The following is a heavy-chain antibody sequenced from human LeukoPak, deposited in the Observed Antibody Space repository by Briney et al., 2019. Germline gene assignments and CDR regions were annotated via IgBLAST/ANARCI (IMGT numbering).Heavy chain of an antibody. J-gene: IGHJ6*03. CDR1: GYTFTSYY. D-gene: IGHD3-22*01. V-gene: IGHV1-2*06. CDR3: ASGTDSSGYYGPYYYMDV. CDR2: INPNSGGT. Sequence: ASVKVSCKASGYTFTSYYMHWVRQAPGQGLEWMGRINPNSGGTNYAQKFQGRVTMTRDTSISTAYMELSRLRSDDTAVYYCASGTDSSGYYGPYYYMDVWGKGTTVTVSS.